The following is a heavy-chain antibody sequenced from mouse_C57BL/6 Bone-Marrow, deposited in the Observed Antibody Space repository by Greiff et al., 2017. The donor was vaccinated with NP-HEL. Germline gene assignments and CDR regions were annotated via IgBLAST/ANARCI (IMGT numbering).Heavy chain of an antibody. D-gene: IGHD3-1*01. CDR1: GYTFTSYW. J-gene: IGHJ2*01. CDR2: IYPGSGST. Sequence: QVQLPQPGAELVKPGASVKLSCKASGYTFTSYWIPWVTPRPGQGLAWIGVIYPGSGSTNYNEKFKSKATLTVDTSSSTAYMQLSSLTSEDSAVDNCARQLPHVDYWGQGTTPTVSA. CDR3: ARQLPHVDY. V-gene: IGHV1-55*01.